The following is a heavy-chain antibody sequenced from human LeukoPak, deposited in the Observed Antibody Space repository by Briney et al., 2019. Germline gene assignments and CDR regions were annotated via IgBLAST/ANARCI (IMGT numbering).Heavy chain of an antibody. J-gene: IGHJ4*02. V-gene: IGHV4-30-2*01. CDR2: IYHSGTT. CDR1: GDSINSGYYY. CDR3: ARETVPHYFDY. Sequence: PSETLSLTCTVSGDSINSGYYYWSWIRQPPGKALEWIGYIYHSGTTHYNPSLRSRVAISVDRSKSQFSLNLTSVTAADTAVYYCARETVPHYFDYWGQGTLVTVSS. D-gene: IGHD2-2*01.